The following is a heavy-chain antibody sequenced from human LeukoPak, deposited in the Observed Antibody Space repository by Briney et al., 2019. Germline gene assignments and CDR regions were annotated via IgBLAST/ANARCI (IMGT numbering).Heavy chain of an antibody. CDR2: INPNSGGT. J-gene: IGHJ4*02. V-gene: IGHV1-2*02. CDR1: GYTFTGYY. D-gene: IGHD2/OR15-2a*01. CDR3: ARDLSTSSTWELDY. Sequence: GASVKVSCKASGYTFTGYYMHWVRQAPGQGLEWMGWINPNSGGTNYAQKFLGRVTMTRDTSTSTASMELSRLRSDDTAVYLCARDLSTSSTWELDYWGQGTLVTVSS.